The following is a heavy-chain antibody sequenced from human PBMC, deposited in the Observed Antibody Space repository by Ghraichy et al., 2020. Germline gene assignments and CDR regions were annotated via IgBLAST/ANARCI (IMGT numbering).Heavy chain of an antibody. CDR3: ARHLGYCSSTICPPSQWFDP. CDR2: IYPGDSDT. J-gene: IGHJ5*02. V-gene: IGHV5-51*01. D-gene: IGHD2-2*01. CDR1: GYSFTNYW. Sequence: GESLNISCKISGYSFTNYWIAWVRQLPGKGLEWMGIIYPGDSDTRYSPSFQGLVTISADKSISTAYLQWSSLKASDSAVYYCARHLGYCSSTICPPSQWFDPWGQGTRVTVSS.